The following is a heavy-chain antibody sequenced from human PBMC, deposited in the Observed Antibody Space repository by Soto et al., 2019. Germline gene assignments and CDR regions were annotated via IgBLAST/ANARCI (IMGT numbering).Heavy chain of an antibody. CDR2: VNHSGST. Sequence: QVQLQQWGAGLLKPSETLSLTCAVYGGSFSGYYWSWIRQPPGKGLEWIGEVNHSGSTNYNPSLESRATLSVDTSKNQFSLELSSVTAADTAVYYCAASYSYYSERSAYPVAYDIWGQGTMVTVSS. CDR3: AASYSYYSERSAYPVAYDI. J-gene: IGHJ3*02. D-gene: IGHD3-22*01. V-gene: IGHV4-34*02. CDR1: GGSFSGYY.